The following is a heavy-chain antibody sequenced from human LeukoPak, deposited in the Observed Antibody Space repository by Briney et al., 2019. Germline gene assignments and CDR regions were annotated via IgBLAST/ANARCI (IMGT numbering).Heavy chain of an antibody. V-gene: IGHV4-59*01. CDR2: GHHTGSS. D-gene: IGHD3-22*01. J-gene: IGHJ4*02. Sequence: SEILSLTCTVSGTSIRNYYWSWVRQSPGQGLEWLAYGHHTGSSNFSPPFRSRVTTSVDASRNQFSLRLTSMTAADTAVYYCAREKEGTDHDSTAAFHYWGQGILVIVSS. CDR1: GTSIRNYY. CDR3: AREKEGTDHDSTAAFHY.